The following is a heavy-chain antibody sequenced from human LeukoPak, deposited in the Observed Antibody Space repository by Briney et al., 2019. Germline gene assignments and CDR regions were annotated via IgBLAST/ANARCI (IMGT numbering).Heavy chain of an antibody. CDR3: ARERDGYSDY. J-gene: IGHJ4*02. V-gene: IGHV4-59*01. CDR1: GGSISSYY. D-gene: IGHD2-21*02. Sequence: SETLSLTCTVSGGSISSYYWSWIRQPPGKGLEWIGYIYYSGSTNYNPSLKSRVTISVDTSKNQFSLKLSSVTAADTAVYYCARERDGYSDYWGQGTLVTVSS. CDR2: IYYSGST.